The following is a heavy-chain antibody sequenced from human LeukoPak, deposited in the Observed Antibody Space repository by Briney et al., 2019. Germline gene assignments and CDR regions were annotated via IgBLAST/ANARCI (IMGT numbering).Heavy chain of an antibody. Sequence: SETLCLTCAVYGGSFSGYYWSWIRQPPGKGLEWIGEINHSGSTNYNPSLKSRVTISVDTSKNQFSLKLSSVTAADTAVYYCARDGGIAAAAPYYYYYYGMDVWGQGTTVTVSS. J-gene: IGHJ6*02. CDR2: INHSGST. D-gene: IGHD6-13*01. CDR3: ARDGGIAAAAPYYYYYYGMDV. CDR1: GGSFSGYY. V-gene: IGHV4-34*01.